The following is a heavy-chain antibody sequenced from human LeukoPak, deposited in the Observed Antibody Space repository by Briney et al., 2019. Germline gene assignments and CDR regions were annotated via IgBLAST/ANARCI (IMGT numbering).Heavy chain of an antibody. CDR3: ARDEYSSSWYGAFDY. CDR1: GFTFSSYT. V-gene: IGHV3-21*05. Sequence: PGGSLRLSCAASGFTFSSYTMNWVRQAPGKGLEWVSFISSSSSYIYYADSVKGRFTISRDNAKNSLYLQMNSLRAEDTAIYYCARDEYSSSWYGAFDYWGQGTLVTVSS. D-gene: IGHD6-13*01. CDR2: ISSSSSYI. J-gene: IGHJ4*02.